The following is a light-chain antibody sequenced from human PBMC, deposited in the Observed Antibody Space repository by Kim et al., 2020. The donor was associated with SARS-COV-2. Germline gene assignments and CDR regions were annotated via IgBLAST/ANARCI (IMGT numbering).Light chain of an antibody. J-gene: IGLJ1*01. CDR1: SSNIGSYT. CDR2: SND. Sequence: QSVLTQPPSASETPGRRVTTSCSGSSSNIGSYTVNWYQQLPGTAPKVLIYSNDQRPSGVPDRFSGSKSGTSASLAISGLQSDDEGDYYCAAWDDSLNGRVFGTGTQLTVL. V-gene: IGLV1-44*01. CDR3: AAWDDSLNGRV.